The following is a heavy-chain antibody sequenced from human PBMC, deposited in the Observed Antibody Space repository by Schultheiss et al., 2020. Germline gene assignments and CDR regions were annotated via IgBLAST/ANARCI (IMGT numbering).Heavy chain of an antibody. V-gene: IGHV3-21*01. Sequence: GGSLRLSCAASGFTFSSYSMNWVRQAPGKGLEWVSAISGSGGSTYYADSVKGRFTISRDNAKNSLYLQMNSLRAEDTAVYYCAKDSRLCLDYWGQGTLVTVSS. CDR3: AKDSRLCLDY. D-gene: IGHD2/OR15-2a*01. CDR1: GFTFSSYS. CDR2: ISGSGGST. J-gene: IGHJ4*02.